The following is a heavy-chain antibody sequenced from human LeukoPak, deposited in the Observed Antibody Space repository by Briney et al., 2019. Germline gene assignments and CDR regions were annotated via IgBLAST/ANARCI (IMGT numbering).Heavy chain of an antibody. Sequence: GGSLRLSCAASGFTFSNAWMSWVRQAPGKGLEWVGRIKSKTDGGTTDYAAPVKGRFTISRDDSKNTLYLQMNSLKTEDTAVYYCTTSYDSSGYYHEVGDYFDYWGQGTLVTVSS. CDR2: IKSKTDGGTT. CDR3: TTSYDSSGYYHEVGDYFDY. D-gene: IGHD3-22*01. V-gene: IGHV3-15*01. J-gene: IGHJ4*02. CDR1: GFTFSNAW.